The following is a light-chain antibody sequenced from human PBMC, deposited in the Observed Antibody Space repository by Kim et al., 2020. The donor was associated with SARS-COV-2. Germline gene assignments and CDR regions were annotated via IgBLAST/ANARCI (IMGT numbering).Light chain of an antibody. CDR2: AVS. J-gene: IGKJ1*01. Sequence: AFVEDRVTSTARASRSINNYLAWYQQKPGKVPNLLIYAVSGLQSGVPSRLSGRGSGTHFTLTIASLQPEDVATYYCQNYDYAPLTFGQGTKVDIK. CDR3: QNYDYAPLT. CDR1: RSINNY. V-gene: IGKV1-27*01.